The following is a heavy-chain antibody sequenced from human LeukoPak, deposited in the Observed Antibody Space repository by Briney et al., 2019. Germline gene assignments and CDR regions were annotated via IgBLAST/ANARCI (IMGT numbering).Heavy chain of an antibody. CDR2: VNHSGST. D-gene: IGHD6-19*01. CDR3: ARGFSRGWPYYYGMDV. Sequence: PSETLSLTCAVYGGSFSGYYWSWIRQPPGKGLEWIGEVNHSGSTNYNPSLTSRVTISVDTSKNQFSLKLSSVAAADTAVYYCARGFSRGWPYYYGMDVWGQGTTVTVSS. CDR1: GGSFSGYY. J-gene: IGHJ6*02. V-gene: IGHV4-34*01.